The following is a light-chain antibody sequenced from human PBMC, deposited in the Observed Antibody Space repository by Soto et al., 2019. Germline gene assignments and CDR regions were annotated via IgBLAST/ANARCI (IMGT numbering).Light chain of an antibody. J-gene: IGKJ4*01. CDR2: HPS. CDR3: HQHGTSLPLT. Sequence: EIVVTHSAPTLSLSQVQRATLSCSATQSVSSHFAWDQQEPAQAPRLLIYHPSNTATRIPASFSRSGSGTNPTLTIRRLEPQDFAVYYCHQHGTSLPLTFGGGTMVDI. CDR1: QSVSSH. V-gene: IGKV3-11*01.